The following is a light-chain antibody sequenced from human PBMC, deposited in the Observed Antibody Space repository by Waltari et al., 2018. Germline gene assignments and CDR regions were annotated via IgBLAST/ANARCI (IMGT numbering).Light chain of an antibody. CDR1: SSDVGASDY. CDR2: EVN. Sequence: QSALRQPPSAPGSPGQSVTISCTRSSSDVGASDYVSRYQQRPGKAPQVLIYEVNKRPSGVPHRFSGSKSGATASLTVSWLQAEDEADYYCASYAGGDTPYVFGTGTTVTV. J-gene: IGLJ1*01. V-gene: IGLV2-8*01. CDR3: ASYAGGDTPYV.